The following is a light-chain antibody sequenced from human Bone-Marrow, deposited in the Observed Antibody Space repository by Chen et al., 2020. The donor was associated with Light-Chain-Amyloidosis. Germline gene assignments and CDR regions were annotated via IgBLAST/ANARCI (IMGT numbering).Light chain of an antibody. J-gene: IGKJ4*01. CDR3: KQCYGSPLT. CDR1: QSLLSKNKNY. CDR2: WAS. V-gene: IGKV4-1*01. Sequence: DIAMSQSPDSLAVSLGERATINCKSSQSLLSKNKNYLVWYQQKPGQPPKLLISWASTRESGVPDRFSGSGSGTDFTLTISRLQAEDVAVYYCKQCYGSPLTFGGGTKVEIK.